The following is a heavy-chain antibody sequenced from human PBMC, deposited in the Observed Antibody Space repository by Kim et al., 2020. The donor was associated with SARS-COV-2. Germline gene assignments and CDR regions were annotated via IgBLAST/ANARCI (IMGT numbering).Heavy chain of an antibody. V-gene: IGHV4-59*01. CDR2: IYYSGST. CDR3: ARVYGSGNPKFDP. D-gene: IGHD3-10*01. CDR1: GGSISSYY. Sequence: SETLSLTCTVSGGSISSYYWSWIRQPPGKGLEWIGYIYYSGSTNYNPSLKSRVTISVDTSKNQFSLKLSSVTAADTAVYYCARVYGSGNPKFDPWGQGTLVTVSS. J-gene: IGHJ5*02.